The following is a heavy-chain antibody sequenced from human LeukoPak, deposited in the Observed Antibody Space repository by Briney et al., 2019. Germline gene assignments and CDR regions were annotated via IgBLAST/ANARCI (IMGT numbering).Heavy chain of an antibody. V-gene: IGHV3-23*01. CDR3: AKALRFGELFFDY. CDR1: GFTFSSYA. J-gene: IGHJ4*02. D-gene: IGHD3-10*01. Sequence: GGSLRLSCAASGFTFSSYAMSWVRQAPGKGLEWVSAISGSGGSTYYADSVKGWFTISRDNSKNTLYLQMNSLRAEDTAVYYCAKALRFGELFFDYWGQGTLVTVSS. CDR2: ISGSGGST.